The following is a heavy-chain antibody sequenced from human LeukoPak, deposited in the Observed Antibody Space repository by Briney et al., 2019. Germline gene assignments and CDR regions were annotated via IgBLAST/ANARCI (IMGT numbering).Heavy chain of an antibody. V-gene: IGHV2-5*01. CDR2: VHWNDNN. CDR1: GFSLSTSGVG. Sequence: SGPTLVNPTQTLTLTCTFSGFSLSTSGVGVGWIRQPPGKALEWLAVVHWNDNNYYSPSLKSRLTVTKDTSKNRVVLSVTNMDPVDTATYYCAHRLVGEGLDYWGQGTLVTVSS. D-gene: IGHD6-6*01. CDR3: AHRLVGEGLDY. J-gene: IGHJ4*02.